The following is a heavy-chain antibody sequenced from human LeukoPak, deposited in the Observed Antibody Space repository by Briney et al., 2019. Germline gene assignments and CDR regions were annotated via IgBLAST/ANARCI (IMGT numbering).Heavy chain of an antibody. CDR2: IRYDGSNK. J-gene: IGHJ4*02. D-gene: IGHD3-10*01. Sequence: PGGSLRLSCAAFGFTFSSYGMHWVRQAPGKGLEWVAFIRYDGSNKYYADSVKGRFTISRDNSKNTLYLQMNSLRAEDTAVYYCAKDTGGYPYYFDYWGQGTLVTVSS. CDR3: AKDTGGYPYYFDY. V-gene: IGHV3-30*02. CDR1: GFTFSSYG.